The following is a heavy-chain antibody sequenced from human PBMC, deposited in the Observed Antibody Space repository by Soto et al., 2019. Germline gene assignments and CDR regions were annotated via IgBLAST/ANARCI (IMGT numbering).Heavy chain of an antibody. Sequence: VQLVESGGGLVQPGGSLRLSCAASGFTFSSYSMNWVRQAPGKGLEWVSYISSSSSTIYYADSVKGRFTISRDNAKNSLYLQMNSLRDEDTAVCYCARPEYSSSSYGMDVWGQGTTVTVSS. V-gene: IGHV3-48*02. J-gene: IGHJ6*02. CDR1: GFTFSSYS. D-gene: IGHD6-6*01. CDR2: ISSSSSTI. CDR3: ARPEYSSSSYGMDV.